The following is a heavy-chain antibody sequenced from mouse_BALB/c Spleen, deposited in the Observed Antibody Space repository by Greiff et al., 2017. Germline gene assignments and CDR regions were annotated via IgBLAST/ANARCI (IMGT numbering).Heavy chain of an antibody. V-gene: IGHV14-4*02. CDR3: NAYDFDY. CDR2: IGPENGDT. J-gene: IGHJ2*01. Sequence: DVKLQESGAELVRSGASVKLSCTASGFNIKDYYMHWVKQRPEQGLEWIGWIGPENGDTEYAPKFQGKATMTADTSSNTAYLHLSSLTSEDTAVYYCNAYDFDYWGQGTTLTVSS. CDR1: GFNIKDYY. D-gene: IGHD1-1*01.